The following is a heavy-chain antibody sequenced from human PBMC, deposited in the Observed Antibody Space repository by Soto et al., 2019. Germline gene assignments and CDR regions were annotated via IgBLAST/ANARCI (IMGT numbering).Heavy chain of an antibody. J-gene: IGHJ4*02. CDR2: INPNGGST. D-gene: IGHD1-7*01. V-gene: IGHV1-46*01. CDR1: GYTFSSYY. CDR3: ARDLASETGSTY. Sequence: QVQLVQSGAEVKKPGASVKVSCKASGYTFSSYYIHWVRQAPGQGLEWMGIINPNGGSTTYAQKFQGRVTMTRDTSTSTVYMELNSLRSDDTAVYYCARDLASETGSTYWGQGTLVSVSS.